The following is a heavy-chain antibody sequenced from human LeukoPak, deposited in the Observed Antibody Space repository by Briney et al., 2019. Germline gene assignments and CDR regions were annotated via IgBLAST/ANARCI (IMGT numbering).Heavy chain of an antibody. CDR2: ISGSASST. D-gene: IGHD6-19*01. Sequence: GGSLRLSCAASGFTFSNYAMSWVRQAPGKGLEWVSAISGSASSTYHADSVKGRFTISRDNSKNTLYLQMNSLRVEDTAVYYCASGSGWLVDNWGQGALVTVSS. J-gene: IGHJ4*02. CDR3: ASGSGWLVDN. CDR1: GFTFSNYA. V-gene: IGHV3-23*01.